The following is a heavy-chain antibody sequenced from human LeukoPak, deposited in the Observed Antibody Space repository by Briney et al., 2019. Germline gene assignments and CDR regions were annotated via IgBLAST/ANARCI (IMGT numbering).Heavy chain of an antibody. Sequence: EGSLRLSCEASGFTFSSHGMYWVRQAPGKGLEWVALIWYDGSNKYYADSVKGRFTISRDNPNNTLYLQMNSLRAEDTAVYYCARSGRGYYDSLDHWGQGDLVTVSS. CDR2: IWYDGSNK. J-gene: IGHJ4*02. V-gene: IGHV3-33*07. CDR3: ARSGRGYYDSLDH. CDR1: GFTFSSHG. D-gene: IGHD3-22*01.